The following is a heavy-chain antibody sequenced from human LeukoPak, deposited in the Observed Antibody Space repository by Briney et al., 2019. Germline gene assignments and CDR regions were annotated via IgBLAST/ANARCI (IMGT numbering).Heavy chain of an antibody. CDR2: ISYDGSNK. CDR1: GFTFSSYG. Sequence: GGSLRLSCAASGFTFSSYGMHWVRQAPGKGLEWVAVISYDGSNKYYADSVKGRFTISRDNAKNSLYLQMNSLRAEDTAVYYCASESQIAARPHFDYWGQGTLVTVSS. D-gene: IGHD6-6*01. V-gene: IGHV3-30*03. J-gene: IGHJ4*02. CDR3: ASESQIAARPHFDY.